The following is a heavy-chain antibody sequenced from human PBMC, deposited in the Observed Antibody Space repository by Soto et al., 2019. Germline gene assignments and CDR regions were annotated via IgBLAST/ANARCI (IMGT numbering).Heavy chain of an antibody. J-gene: IGHJ5*01. CDR2: IIPIFGTA. D-gene: IGHD5-12*01. Sequence: SVKVSCKASGGTFSSYAITWVRQAPGQGLEWMGGIIPIFGTANYAQKFQGRVTITADESTSTAYMELSSLRPDDTAVYYCARNVPEFSGNALNWFDSWGQGTLVTVSS. V-gene: IGHV1-69*13. CDR1: GGTFSSYA. CDR3: ARNVPEFSGNALNWFDS.